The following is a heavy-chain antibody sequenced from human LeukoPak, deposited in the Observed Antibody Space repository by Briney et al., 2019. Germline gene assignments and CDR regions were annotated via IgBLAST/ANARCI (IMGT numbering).Heavy chain of an antibody. D-gene: IGHD5-18*01. J-gene: IGHJ4*02. CDR3: ARVSPGYSYGSYYFDY. CDR1: GGSISSYY. V-gene: IGHV4-59*01. CDR2: IYYSGST. Sequence: SETLSLTCTVSGGSISSYYWSWIRQPPGKGLGWIGYIYYSGSTNYNPSLKSRVTISVDTSKNQFSLKLSSVTAADTAVYYCARVSPGYSYGSYYFDYWGQGTLVTVSS.